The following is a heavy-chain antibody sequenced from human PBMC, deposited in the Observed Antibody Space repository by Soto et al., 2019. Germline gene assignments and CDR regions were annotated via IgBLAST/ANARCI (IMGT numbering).Heavy chain of an antibody. CDR2: IYHSGST. CDR3: ARVGTLLLLWFGELALFDA. CDR1: GGSISSGGYS. Sequence: TCAGSGGSISSGGYSWSWIRQPPGKGLEWIGYIYHSGSTYYNPSLKSRVTISVDRSKNQFSLKLSSATAADTAVYYCARVGTLLLLWFGELALFDAWAQVTPVRVSS. J-gene: IGHJ5*02. D-gene: IGHD3-10*01. V-gene: IGHV4-30-2*01.